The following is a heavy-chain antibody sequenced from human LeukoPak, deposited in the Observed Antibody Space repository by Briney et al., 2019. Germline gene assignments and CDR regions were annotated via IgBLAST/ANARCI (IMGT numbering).Heavy chain of an antibody. Sequence: GESLKISCKGSGYSFTNYWIGWVRPMPGKGLEWMGIIYPDDSDTRYSPSFQGQVTISADKSITTAYLQWSSLKASDTAMYYCASYRGSSGRHFDYWGQGTLVTASS. D-gene: IGHD6-6*01. CDR2: IYPDDSDT. V-gene: IGHV5-51*01. CDR3: ASYRGSSGRHFDY. CDR1: GYSFTNYW. J-gene: IGHJ4*02.